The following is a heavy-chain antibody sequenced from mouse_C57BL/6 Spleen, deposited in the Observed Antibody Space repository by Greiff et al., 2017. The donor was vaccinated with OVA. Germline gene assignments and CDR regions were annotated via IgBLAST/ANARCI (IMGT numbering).Heavy chain of an antibody. CDR2: ISDGGSYT. D-gene: IGHD1-1*01. CDR3: ARDQGDYYGSADYFDY. Sequence: EVKLVESGGGLVKPGGSLKLSCAASGFTFSSYAMSWVRQTPEKRLEWIATISDGGSYTYYPDNVKGRFTISRDNAKNTLYLQMSHLKSEDTAMYYCARDQGDYYGSADYFDYWGQGTTLTVSS. J-gene: IGHJ2*01. CDR1: GFTFSSYA. V-gene: IGHV5-4*01.